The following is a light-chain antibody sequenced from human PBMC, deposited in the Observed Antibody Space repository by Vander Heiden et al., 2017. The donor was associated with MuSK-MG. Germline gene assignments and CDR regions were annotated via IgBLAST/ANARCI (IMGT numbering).Light chain of an antibody. CDR3: QQDNSYWT. V-gene: IGKV1-5*03. J-gene: IGKJ1*01. CDR1: QSISTW. Sequence: DIQMTQSPSTLSASVGDRVTISCRASQSISTWLAWYQQKPGKAPKILIYKASRLQSGVPSRFSGSGSGTEFTLTISSLQPDDFATYYCQQDNSYWTFGQGTKVEIK. CDR2: KAS.